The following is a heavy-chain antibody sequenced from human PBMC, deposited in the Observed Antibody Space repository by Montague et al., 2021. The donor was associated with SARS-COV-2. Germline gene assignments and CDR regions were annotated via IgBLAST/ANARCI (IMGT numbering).Heavy chain of an antibody. D-gene: IGHD3-22*01. V-gene: IGHV4-59*01. CDR3: ARQGFYESGGFFI. CDR2: VFYSGAT. J-gene: IGHJ4*02. Sequence: SETLSLSCSVSGDSINGWYWSWIRQPPGKGLEWIGSVFYSGATNYNPSLKSRVTMSADTSKNQVSLKVNSVPAADTAVYYCARQGFYESGGFFIWGLGTLVTVSS. CDR1: GDSINGWY.